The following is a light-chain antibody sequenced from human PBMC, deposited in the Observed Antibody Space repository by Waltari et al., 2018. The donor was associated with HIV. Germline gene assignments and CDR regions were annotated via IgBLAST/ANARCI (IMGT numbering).Light chain of an antibody. Sequence: QSALTQPASVSGSPGQSITISCPGTSTDLGGFSYVSWYQQHPGKAPKLIISDVNARPSGISDRFSGSKSGNTASLTISGLQPEDEAYYHCSSYASSSALLFGGGTKLTVV. J-gene: IGLJ3*02. CDR3: SSYASSSALL. CDR2: DVN. V-gene: IGLV2-14*03. CDR1: STDLGGFSY.